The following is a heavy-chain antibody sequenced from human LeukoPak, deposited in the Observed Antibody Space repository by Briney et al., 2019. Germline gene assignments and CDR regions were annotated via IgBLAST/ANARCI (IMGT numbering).Heavy chain of an antibody. V-gene: IGHV3-9*01. CDR2: ISWNSGSI. J-gene: IGHJ4*02. CDR3: ARDPWDIVVVVAATPLYFDY. Sequence: GGSLRLSCAASGFTFDDYAMHWVRQAPGKGLEWVSGISWNSGSIGYADSVKGRFTISRDNAKNSLYLQMNSLRAEDTAVYYCARDPWDIVVVVAATPLYFDYWGQGTLVTVSS. D-gene: IGHD2-15*01. CDR1: GFTFDDYA.